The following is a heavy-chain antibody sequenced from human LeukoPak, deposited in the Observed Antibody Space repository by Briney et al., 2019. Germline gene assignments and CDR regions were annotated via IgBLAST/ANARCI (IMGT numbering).Heavy chain of an antibody. Sequence: SETLSLTCTVSGGSISSSSYYWGWIRQPPGKGLVWIGSIYYSGSTYYNPSLKSRVTISVDTSKNQFSLKLSSVTAADTAVYYCARTGLFDYVWGSYQPFDYWGQGTLVTVSS. D-gene: IGHD3-16*02. CDR1: GGSISSSSYY. J-gene: IGHJ4*02. CDR2: IYYSGST. V-gene: IGHV4-39*01. CDR3: ARTGLFDYVWGSYQPFDY.